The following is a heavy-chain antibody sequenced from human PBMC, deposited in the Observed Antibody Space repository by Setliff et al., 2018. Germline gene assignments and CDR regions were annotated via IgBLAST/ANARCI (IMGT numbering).Heavy chain of an antibody. D-gene: IGHD6-13*01. J-gene: IGHJ4*02. CDR1: GYTFTDYY. CDR2: VDPEDGET. V-gene: IGHV1-69-2*01. Sequence: ASVKVSCKASGYTFTDYYMHWVQQAPGKGLEWMGRVDPEDGETIYAQKFQGRVTMTEDTSTDTAYMELSSLRSEDTAVYYCATPAIAAAGTLFFDYWGQGTLVTVSS. CDR3: ATPAIAAAGTLFFDY.